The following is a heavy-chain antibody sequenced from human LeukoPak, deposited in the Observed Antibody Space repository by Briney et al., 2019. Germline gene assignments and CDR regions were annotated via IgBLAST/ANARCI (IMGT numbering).Heavy chain of an antibody. CDR1: GFTFSNSW. V-gene: IGHV3-74*01. CDR3: ATAGNYRFDY. Sequence: PGGSLRLSCAASGFTFSNSWMHWVRQAPGKGLVWVSRINIDGRTTNYADSVKGRFTISRDNAKNTLYLQMNTLRPEDTATYYCATAGNYRFDYWGQGTLVTVFS. J-gene: IGHJ4*02. CDR2: INIDGRTT. D-gene: IGHD1-7*01.